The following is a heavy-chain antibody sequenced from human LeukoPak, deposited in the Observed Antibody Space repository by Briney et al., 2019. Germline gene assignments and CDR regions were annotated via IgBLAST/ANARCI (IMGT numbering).Heavy chain of an antibody. CDR2: IRYDGSNK. J-gene: IGHJ4*02. D-gene: IGHD2-2*01. Sequence: GGSLRLSCAASGFTFSSYGMHWVRQAPGKGLEWVAFIRYDGSNKYYADSVKGRFTISRDNSKNTLYLQMNSLRAEDTAVYYCAKDNLIVVVPAALDYWGQGTLVTVSS. V-gene: IGHV3-30*02. CDR1: GFTFSSYG. CDR3: AKDNLIVVVPAALDY.